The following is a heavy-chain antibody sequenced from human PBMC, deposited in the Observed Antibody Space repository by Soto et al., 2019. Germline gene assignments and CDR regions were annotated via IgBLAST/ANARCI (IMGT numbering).Heavy chain of an antibody. Sequence: GGSLRLSCAASGFTFSSYAMSWVRQAPGKGLEWVSAISGSGGSTYYADSVKGRFTISRDNSKNTLYLQMNRLRAEDTAVYYCAKDVGWELLYDAFDIWGQGTMVTVSS. D-gene: IGHD1-26*01. CDR1: GFTFSSYA. CDR3: AKDVGWELLYDAFDI. V-gene: IGHV3-23*01. CDR2: ISGSGGST. J-gene: IGHJ3*02.